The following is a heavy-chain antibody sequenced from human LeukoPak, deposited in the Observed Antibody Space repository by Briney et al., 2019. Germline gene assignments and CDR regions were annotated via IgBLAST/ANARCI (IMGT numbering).Heavy chain of an antibody. D-gene: IGHD3-9*01. CDR3: AGYDILTGYDAFDI. CDR2: IYYSGST. CDR1: GGSISSYY. J-gene: IGHJ3*02. Sequence: SETLSLTCTVSGGSISSYYWSWIRQPPGKGLEWIGYIYYSGSTNYNPSLKSRVTISVDTSKNQFSLKLSSVTAADTAVYYCAGYDILTGYDAFDIWGQGTTVTVSS. V-gene: IGHV4-59*08.